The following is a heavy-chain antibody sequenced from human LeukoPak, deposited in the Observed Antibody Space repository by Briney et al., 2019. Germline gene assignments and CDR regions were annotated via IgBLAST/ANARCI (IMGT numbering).Heavy chain of an antibody. CDR2: MYYTGST. J-gene: IGHJ4*02. V-gene: IGHV4-39*01. CDR1: GGSFSGYY. CDR3: ARLARSYSSVWYALDY. D-gene: IGHD6-19*01. Sequence: SETLSLTCAVYGGSFSGYYWGWIRQPPGKGLEWIGSMYYTGSTYYNPSLKSRVTISVDTSKNQFSLNLRSVTAADTAVYYCARLARSYSSVWYALDYWGQGTLVTVSS.